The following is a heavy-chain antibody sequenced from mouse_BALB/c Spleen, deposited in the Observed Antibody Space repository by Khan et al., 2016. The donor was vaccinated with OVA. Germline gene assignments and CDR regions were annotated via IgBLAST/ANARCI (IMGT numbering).Heavy chain of an antibody. Sequence: VQLKQSGPELVKLGASVKISCKASGYSFTGYFMNWVMQSHGKSLEWIGRINPHFGETFYNQKFRDKATLTVDESSSTAHMELRSLASEDSAVYYCARIYGSDFDYWGQGTTLTVSS. D-gene: IGHD1-1*01. CDR1: GYSFTGYF. J-gene: IGHJ2*01. CDR3: ARIYGSDFDY. V-gene: IGHV1-20*02. CDR2: INPHFGET.